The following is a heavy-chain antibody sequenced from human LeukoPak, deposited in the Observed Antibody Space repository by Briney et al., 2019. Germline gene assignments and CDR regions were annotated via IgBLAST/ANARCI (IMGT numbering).Heavy chain of an antibody. CDR1: GGSISSSSYY. V-gene: IGHV4-39*01. CDR2: IYYSGST. CDR3: ARHVGIVGVTTKPYYFDY. Sequence: PSETLSLTCTVSGGSISSSSYYWGWIRQPPGKGLEWIGSIYYSGSTYYNPSLKSRVTISVDTSKNQFSLKLSSVTAADTAVYYCARHVGIVGVTTKPYYFDYWGQGTLVTVSS. J-gene: IGHJ4*02. D-gene: IGHD1-26*01.